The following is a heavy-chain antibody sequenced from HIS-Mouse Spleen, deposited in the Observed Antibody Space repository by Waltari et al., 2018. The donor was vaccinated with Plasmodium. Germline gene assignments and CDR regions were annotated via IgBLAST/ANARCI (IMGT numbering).Heavy chain of an antibody. CDR2: INHSGST. D-gene: IGHD2-15*01. CDR3: ARLVVVASKDSY. V-gene: IGHV4-34*01. CDR1: GGSFSGYY. J-gene: IGHJ4*02. Sequence: QVQLQQWGAGLLKPSETLSLTCAVYGGSFSGYYLSWIRQPPGKGLEWIGEINHSGSTNYNPALKRRVTISVDTYKNQFSLKLSSVTAADTAVYYCARLVVVASKDSYWGQGTLVTVSS.